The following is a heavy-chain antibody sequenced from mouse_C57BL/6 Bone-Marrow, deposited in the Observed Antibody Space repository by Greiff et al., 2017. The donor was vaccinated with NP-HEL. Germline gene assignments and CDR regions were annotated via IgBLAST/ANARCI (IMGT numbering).Heavy chain of an antibody. CDR1: GYAFSSSW. CDR3: ALIYYYGSSYVDWYFDV. CDR2: IYPGDGDT. Sequence: QVQLQQSGPELVKPGASVKISCKASGYAFSSSWMNWVKQRPGKGLEWIGRIYPGDGDTNYNGKFKGKATLTADKSSSTAYMQLSSLTSEDSAVYFCALIYYYGSSYVDWYFDVWGTGTTVTVSS. D-gene: IGHD1-1*01. J-gene: IGHJ1*03. V-gene: IGHV1-82*01.